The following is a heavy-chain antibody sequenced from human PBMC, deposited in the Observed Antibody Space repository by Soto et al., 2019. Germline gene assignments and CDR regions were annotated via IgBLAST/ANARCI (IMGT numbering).Heavy chain of an antibody. V-gene: IGHV3-53*01. CDR2: IYSGGYT. Sequence: EVQLVESGGGLIQPGGSLRLSCAVSGFTVSNNYMSWVRQAPGKGLEGVSVIYSGGYTAYGDSVKGRFTISRDNSKNTLYHKMTMLGAKDPAVYYRSTTGGGGGYWGQGTLVTVSS. D-gene: IGHD7-27*01. CDR1: GFTVSNNY. CDR3: STTGGGGGY. J-gene: IGHJ4*02.